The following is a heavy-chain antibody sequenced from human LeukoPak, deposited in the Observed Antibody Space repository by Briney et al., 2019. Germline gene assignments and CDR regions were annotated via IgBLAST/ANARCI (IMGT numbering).Heavy chain of an antibody. CDR2: ISGSGGST. J-gene: IGHJ4*02. V-gene: IGHV3-23*01. CDR1: GFTFSSDA. D-gene: IGHD2-8*01. CDR3: AKDDKMAGGYFDY. Sequence: GGSLRLSCAASGFTFSSDAMSWVRQAPGKGREGVSAISGSGGSTYYADSVKGRFTISRDNSKNTLYLQMNSLRAEDTAVYYCAKDDKMAGGYFDYWGQGTLVTVSS.